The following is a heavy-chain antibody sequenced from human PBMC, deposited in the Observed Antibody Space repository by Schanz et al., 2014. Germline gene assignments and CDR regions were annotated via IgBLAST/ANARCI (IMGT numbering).Heavy chain of an antibody. J-gene: IGHJ4*02. CDR1: GYTFISYG. Sequence: QVQLVQSGAEVKKPGASVKVSCKASGYTFISYGIKWVRQAPGQGLEWMGMINPSGGSTTYAQKFQGRVTMTRDTSTRTVYMELSSLRSEDAAVYFCARDAVDASAGGNYWGQGTLVTVSS. V-gene: IGHV1-46*03. CDR3: ARDAVDASAGGNY. CDR2: INPSGGST. D-gene: IGHD6-13*01.